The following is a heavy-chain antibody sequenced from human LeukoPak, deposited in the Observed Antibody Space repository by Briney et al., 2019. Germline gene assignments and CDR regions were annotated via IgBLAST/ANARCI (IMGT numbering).Heavy chain of an antibody. CDR2: ISSSSSYI. CDR1: GFTFSSYS. Sequence: GGSLRLSCAASGFTFSSYSMNWVRQAPGKGLEWVSSISSSSSYIYYADSVKGRFTISRDNSKNTLYLQMNSLRAEDTAIYYCAKDLPGSGWSFDYWGQGTLVTVSS. V-gene: IGHV3-21*04. CDR3: AKDLPGSGWSFDY. J-gene: IGHJ4*02. D-gene: IGHD6-19*01.